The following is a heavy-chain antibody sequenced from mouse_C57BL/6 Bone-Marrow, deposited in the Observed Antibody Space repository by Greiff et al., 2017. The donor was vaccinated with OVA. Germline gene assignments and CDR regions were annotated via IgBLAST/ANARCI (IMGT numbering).Heavy chain of an antibody. CDR2: ISSGSSTI. D-gene: IGHD2-4*01. CDR3: ARIYYDYDGAY. V-gene: IGHV5-17*01. CDR1: GFTFSDYG. J-gene: IGHJ3*01. Sequence: VQLKESGGGLVKPGGSLKLSCAASGFTFSDYGIHWVRQAPEKGLEWVAYISSGSSTIYYADTVKGRFTISRDNAKNTLFLQMTSLRSEDTAMYYCARIYYDYDGAYWGQGTLVTVSA.